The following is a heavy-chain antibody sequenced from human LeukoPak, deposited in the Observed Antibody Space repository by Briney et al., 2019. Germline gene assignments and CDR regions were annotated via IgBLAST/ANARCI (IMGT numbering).Heavy chain of an antibody. J-gene: IGHJ4*02. CDR1: GXSFSGHY. CDR3: ASGQYYDLWSGYYVD. V-gene: IGHV4-34*01. D-gene: IGHD3-3*01. CDR2: INHSGST. Sequence: SETLSLTCAVYGXSFSGHYWSWIRQPPGKGREWIGEINHSGSTNYNPSLESRVTIAVDTSKNHFSLKLSSVTAADTAVYYCASGQYYDLWSGYYVDWGQGTLVTVSA.